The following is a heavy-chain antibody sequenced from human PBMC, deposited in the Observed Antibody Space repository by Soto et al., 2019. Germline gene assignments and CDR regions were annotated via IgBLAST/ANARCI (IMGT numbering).Heavy chain of an antibody. CDR3: ARDLWWYLH. CDR2: ISAGSEGA. Sequence: EVPLLESGGGLVKPGGALRLSCAASGFTFSSHAMSWVRQAPGKGLEWISSISAGSEGAYYADSVRGRFTISRDNSNNTLVLQMISLRAEDTAVYYCARDLWWYLHWGQGTLVTVSS. CDR1: GFTFSSHA. V-gene: IGHV3-23*01. D-gene: IGHD2-15*01. J-gene: IGHJ4*02.